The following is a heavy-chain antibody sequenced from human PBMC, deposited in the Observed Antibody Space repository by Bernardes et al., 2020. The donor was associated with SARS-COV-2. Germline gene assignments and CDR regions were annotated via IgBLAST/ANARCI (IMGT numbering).Heavy chain of an antibody. D-gene: IGHD4-17*01. V-gene: IGHV3-48*03. CDR1: GFTFSSFE. J-gene: IGHJ3*02. Sequence: GSLRLSCAASGFTFSSFEINWVRQAPGKGLEWLSYISSSNIYYADSVKGRFTVSRDNAKNSLYLQMNSLRAEDSTVYYCARETTVTPDAFDIWGQGTMVTVSS. CDR2: ISSSNI. CDR3: ARETTVTPDAFDI.